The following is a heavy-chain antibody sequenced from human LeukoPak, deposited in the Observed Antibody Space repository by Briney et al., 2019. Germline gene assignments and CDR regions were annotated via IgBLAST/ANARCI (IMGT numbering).Heavy chain of an antibody. CDR1: GFTFSTNG. CDR2: ISGSGGST. CDR3: AKADTSYYYYMDV. J-gene: IGHJ6*03. Sequence: PGGSLRLSCAASGFTFSTNGMSWVRQAPGKGLDWVSSISGSGGSTYYADSVKGRFTISRDNSKNTVYLQMNSLRVEDTAIYYCAKADTSYYYYMDVWGAGTRVTISS. D-gene: IGHD5-18*01. V-gene: IGHV3-23*01.